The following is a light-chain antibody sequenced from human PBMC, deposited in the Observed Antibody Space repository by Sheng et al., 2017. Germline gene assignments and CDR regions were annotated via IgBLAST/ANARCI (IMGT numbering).Light chain of an antibody. Sequence: EIVLTQSPGTLSLSPGERATLSCRASQSVSSNYLAWYQQKPGQAPGLLIYQASSRATGIPDRFSGSGSGTDFTLTISRLEPDDFAVYYCQQYGASPFTFGPGTRVDIK. V-gene: IGKV3-20*01. CDR1: QSVSSNY. J-gene: IGKJ3*01. CDR2: QAS. CDR3: QQYGASPFT.